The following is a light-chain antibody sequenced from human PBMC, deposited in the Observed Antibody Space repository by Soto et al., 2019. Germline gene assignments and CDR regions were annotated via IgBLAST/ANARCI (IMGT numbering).Light chain of an antibody. CDR2: DAT. V-gene: IGKV1-5*01. CDR1: QLVNSW. J-gene: IGKJ1*01. Sequence: DVQMTQSPATLSASVGDRVTITCRASQLVNSWLAWYQQQPGRAPKLLIYDATSLESGVSSRFSGSRSWTEFTLTISSLQPDDSATYYCLQYNSYWTFGQGTRVEIK. CDR3: LQYNSYWT.